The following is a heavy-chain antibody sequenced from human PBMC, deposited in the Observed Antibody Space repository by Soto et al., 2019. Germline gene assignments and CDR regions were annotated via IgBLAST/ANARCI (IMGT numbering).Heavy chain of an antibody. CDR2: IYWDDDK. D-gene: IGHD6-13*01. CDR1: GFSLSTSGMG. CDR3: AHYSSTSSFDY. Sequence: QITLKESGPTLVKPTQTFTLACTFSGFSLSTSGMGVGWIRQPPGKALEWLALIYWDDDKRYSPSLESRLTITKDTSKNQVVLTMTNMDPVDIATYYCAHYSSTSSFDYWGQGTLVTVSS. J-gene: IGHJ4*02. V-gene: IGHV2-5*02.